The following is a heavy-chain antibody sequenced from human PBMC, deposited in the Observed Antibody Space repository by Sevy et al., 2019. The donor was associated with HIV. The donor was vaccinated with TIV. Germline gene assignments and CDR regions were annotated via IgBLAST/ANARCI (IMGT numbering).Heavy chain of an antibody. CDR1: GYTFTGYY. D-gene: IGHD6-19*01. Sequence: ASVKVSCKASGYTFTGYYMHWVRQAPGQGLEWMGWLNPNSGGTNYAQKFQGRVTMTRDTSISTAYMELSRLRSDDTAVYYCARDHERIAVADLYYYYGMVVWGQGTTVTVSS. CDR3: ARDHERIAVADLYYYYGMVV. CDR2: LNPNSGGT. J-gene: IGHJ6*02. V-gene: IGHV1-2*02.